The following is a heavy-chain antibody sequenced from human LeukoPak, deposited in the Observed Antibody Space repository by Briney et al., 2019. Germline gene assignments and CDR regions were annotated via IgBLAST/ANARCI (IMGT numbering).Heavy chain of an antibody. J-gene: IGHJ4*02. V-gene: IGHV1-69*04. CDR3: ARAWWFGELLFFD. Sequence: SVKVSCKASGGTFSSYAISWVRQAPGRGLEWMGRIIPILGIANYAQKFQGRVTITADKSTSTAYMELSSLGSEDTAVYYCARAWWFGELLFFDWGQGTLVTVSS. D-gene: IGHD3-10*01. CDR1: GGTFSSYA. CDR2: IIPILGIA.